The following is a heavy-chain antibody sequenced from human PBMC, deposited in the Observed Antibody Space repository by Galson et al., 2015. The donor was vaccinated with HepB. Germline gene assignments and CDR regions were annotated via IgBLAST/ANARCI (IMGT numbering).Heavy chain of an antibody. J-gene: IGHJ6*03. CDR3: ARHVGDRYCSGGSCYVYYYYYYYMDV. V-gene: IGHV5-51*01. D-gene: IGHD2-15*01. Sequence: QSGAEVKKPGESLKISCKGSGYSFTSYWIGWVRQMPGKGLEWMGIIYPGDSDTRYSPSFQGQVTISADKSISTAYLQWSSLKASDTAMYYCARHVGDRYCSGGSCYVYYYYYYYMDVWGKGTTVTVSS. CDR2: IYPGDSDT. CDR1: GYSFTSYW.